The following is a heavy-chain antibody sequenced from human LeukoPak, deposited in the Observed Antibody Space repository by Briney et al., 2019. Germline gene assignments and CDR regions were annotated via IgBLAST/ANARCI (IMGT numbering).Heavy chain of an antibody. V-gene: IGHV4-4*02. D-gene: IGHD5-12*01. CDR2: IFHSGSA. CDR1: GGSINSSNW. CDR3: ARDRNSNLRLGF. Sequence: SETLSLTCAVSGGSINSSNWWSWVRQPPGKGLEWIRQIFHSGSANYNPSLKSRVTMSVDKSNNQFSLRLSSVTAADTAVYYCARDRNSNLRLGFWGQGALVTVSS. J-gene: IGHJ4*02.